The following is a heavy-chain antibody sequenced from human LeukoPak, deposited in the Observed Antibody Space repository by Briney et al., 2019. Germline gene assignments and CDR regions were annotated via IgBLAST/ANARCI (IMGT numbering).Heavy chain of an antibody. D-gene: IGHD6-6*01. Sequence: PSETLSLTCTVSGGSISSYYWSWIRQPPGKGLEWIGYIYYSGSTNYNPSLKSRVTISVDTSKNQFSLKLSSVTAADTAVYYCARFGQLAIFDYWGQGTLVTVSS. CDR1: GGSISSYY. CDR3: ARFGQLAIFDY. V-gene: IGHV4-59*01. CDR2: IYYSGST. J-gene: IGHJ4*02.